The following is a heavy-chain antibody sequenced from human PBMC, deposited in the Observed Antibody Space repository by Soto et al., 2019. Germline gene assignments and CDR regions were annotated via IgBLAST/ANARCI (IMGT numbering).Heavy chain of an antibody. CDR3: AGGRLVVVAATNWFDP. Sequence: SETLSLTCAVYGGSFSGYYWSWIRQPPGKGLEWSGEINHSGSTNYNPSLKSRVTISVDTSKNQFSLKLSSVTAADTAVYYCAGGRLVVVAATNWFDPWGQGTLVTVSS. D-gene: IGHD2-15*01. V-gene: IGHV4-34*01. CDR2: INHSGST. CDR1: GGSFSGYY. J-gene: IGHJ5*02.